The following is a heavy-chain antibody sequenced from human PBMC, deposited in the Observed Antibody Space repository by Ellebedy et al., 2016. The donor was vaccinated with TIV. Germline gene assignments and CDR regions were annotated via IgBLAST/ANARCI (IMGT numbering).Heavy chain of an antibody. D-gene: IGHD1-14*01. CDR3: ARQAIAGTHPLDDS. Sequence: SETLSLXXTVSGGSISSSSYNWGWIRQRPGKGLEWIGSTYNSGSAHYNPSLKSRVTISVDKSKNQFSLKLHSVTASDTATYYCARQAIAGTHPLDDSWGQGTLVTVSS. CDR2: TYNSGSA. V-gene: IGHV4-39*01. CDR1: GGSISSSSYN. J-gene: IGHJ4*02.